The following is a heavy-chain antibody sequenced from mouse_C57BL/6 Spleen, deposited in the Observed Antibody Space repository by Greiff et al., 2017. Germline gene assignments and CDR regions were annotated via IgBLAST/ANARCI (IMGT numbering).Heavy chain of an antibody. J-gene: IGHJ4*01. V-gene: IGHV1-80*01. CDR3: ARERGSSGAMDY. Sequence: QVQLKESGAELVKPGASVKISCKASGYAFSSYWMNWVKQRPGKGLEWIGQIYPGDGDTNYNGKFKGKATLTADKSSSTAYMQLSSLTSEDSAVYFCARERGSSGAMDYWGQGTSVTVSS. CDR1: GYAFSSYW. CDR2: IYPGDGDT. D-gene: IGHD1-1*01.